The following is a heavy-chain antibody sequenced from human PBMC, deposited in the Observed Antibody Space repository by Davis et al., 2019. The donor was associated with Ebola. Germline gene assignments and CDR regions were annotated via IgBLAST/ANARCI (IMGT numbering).Heavy chain of an antibody. J-gene: IGHJ4*02. CDR3: ARDAFSFSRYDKEDH. CDR2: INSDGRST. D-gene: IGHD6-13*01. Sequence: HTGGSLRLSCEASGFSFSTYGMHWVRQAPGQGLVWVSRINSDGRSTNYADSVKGRFTISRDNARDSLYLQMDSLRVEDTAIYYCARDAFSFSRYDKEDHWGQGTLVTVSS. V-gene: IGHV3-74*01. CDR1: GFSFSTYG.